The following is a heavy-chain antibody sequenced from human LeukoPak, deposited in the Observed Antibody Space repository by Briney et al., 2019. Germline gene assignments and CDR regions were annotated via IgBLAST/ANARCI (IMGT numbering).Heavy chain of an antibody. J-gene: IGHJ3*02. CDR3: ARLPHSGWYPSRSFDM. CDR1: GFTFSSHA. V-gene: IGHV3-23*01. D-gene: IGHD6-19*01. Sequence: RSGGSLRLSCAASGFTFSSHAMSWLRQAPGKGLEWVSGISNTGGDTHYADSVEGRFSITRDNSKGTLYLQMRSLRAEETALYYCARLPHSGWYPSRSFDMWGQGTMVTVSS. CDR2: ISNTGGDT.